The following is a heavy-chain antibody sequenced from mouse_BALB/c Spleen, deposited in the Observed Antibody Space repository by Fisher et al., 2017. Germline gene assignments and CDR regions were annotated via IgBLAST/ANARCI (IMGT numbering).Heavy chain of an antibody. J-gene: IGHJ4*01. CDR3: ARWGYDAMDY. V-gene: IGHV1-18*01. Sequence: KFKGKATLTADKSSSTAYMELRSLTSEDTAVYYCARWGYDAMDYWGQGTSVTVSS.